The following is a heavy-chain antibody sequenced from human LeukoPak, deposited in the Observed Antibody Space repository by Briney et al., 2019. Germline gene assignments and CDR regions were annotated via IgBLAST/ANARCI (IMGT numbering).Heavy chain of an antibody. CDR2: IYSGGST. CDR1: GFTVSSNY. CDR3: ASSNYDFWSGGYYYYYMDV. Sequence: PGGSLRLSCAASGFTVSSNYMSWVRQAPGKGLEWVSVIYSGGSTYYADSVKGRFTISRDNSKNTLYLQMNSLRAEDTAVYYCASSNYDFWSGGYYYYYMDVWGKGTTVTVSS. V-gene: IGHV3-53*01. J-gene: IGHJ6*03. D-gene: IGHD3-3*01.